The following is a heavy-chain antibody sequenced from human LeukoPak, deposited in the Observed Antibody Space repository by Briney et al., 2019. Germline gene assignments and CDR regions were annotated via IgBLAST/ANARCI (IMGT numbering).Heavy chain of an antibody. J-gene: IGHJ3*02. V-gene: IGHV4-61*08. Sequence: SETLSLTCTVSGGSISSGGYHWSWIRQPPGKGLECVGSIYYIGRPTYNPSLKSRVTISLDTSKNQFSLTLNSVTAADTAVYYCARHAGQFSFDMWGQGTMVTVSS. D-gene: IGHD2-2*01. CDR2: IYYIGRP. CDR3: ARHAGQFSFDM. CDR1: GGSISSGGYH.